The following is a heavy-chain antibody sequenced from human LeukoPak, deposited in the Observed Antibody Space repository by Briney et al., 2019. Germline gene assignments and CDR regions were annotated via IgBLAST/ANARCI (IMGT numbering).Heavy chain of an antibody. V-gene: IGHV3-23*01. CDR3: AKDRGRYYDSSGYYWGYYFDS. CDR1: GFTFSSYA. D-gene: IGHD3-22*01. J-gene: IGHJ4*02. CDR2: ISGSGGST. Sequence: GGSLRLSCVASGFTFSSYAMSWVRQAPGKGLEWVSAISGSGGSTYYADSVKGRFTISRDNSKNTPYLQMSSLRAEDTAVYYCAKDRGRYYDSSGYYWGYYFDSWGQGILVTVST.